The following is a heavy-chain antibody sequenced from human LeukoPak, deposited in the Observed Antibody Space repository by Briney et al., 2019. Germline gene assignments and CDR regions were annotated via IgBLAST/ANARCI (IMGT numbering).Heavy chain of an antibody. CDR1: GFTFSSYG. D-gene: IGHD2-21*02. CDR3: AKAPAIAGFYMDV. V-gene: IGHV3-30*02. CDR2: IRSDGSDK. J-gene: IGHJ6*03. Sequence: GGSLRLSCAASGFTFSSYGMHWVRQAPGKGLEWVAIIRSDGSDKSYTHSVEGRFTISRDNSRNTLYLRMNSLRAEDTAVYFCAKAPAIAGFYMDVWGKGTTVTVSS.